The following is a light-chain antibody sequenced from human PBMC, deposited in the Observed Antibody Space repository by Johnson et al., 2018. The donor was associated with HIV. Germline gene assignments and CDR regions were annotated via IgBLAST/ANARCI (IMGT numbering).Light chain of an antibody. CDR3: GTWDYSLSGYV. CDR2: DNN. Sequence: QSVLTQPPSVSAAPGQTVTISCSGSSSNVGSSFVSWYRQVPGTAPKLLIYDNNKRPSGIPGRFSGSKSGPSATLGITGLQTGDEADYYCGTWDYSLSGYVFGSGTKVTVL. CDR1: SSNVGSSF. J-gene: IGLJ1*01. V-gene: IGLV1-51*01.